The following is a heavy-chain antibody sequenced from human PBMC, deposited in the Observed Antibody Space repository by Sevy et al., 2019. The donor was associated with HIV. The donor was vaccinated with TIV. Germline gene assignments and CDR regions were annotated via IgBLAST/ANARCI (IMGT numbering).Heavy chain of an antibody. CDR2: ISYTSTTI. J-gene: IGHJ6*02. CDR3: PSSDATSRFGYYYFAMDF. Sequence: GGSLRLSYAVSGFTFNTYNMNWVRQAPGKGLEWVSYISYTSTTIYYAHSVRGRFTLSRDNAKNTLYLQMNSLRDEDTAVYYCPSSDATSRFGYYYFAMDFWGQGTSVTVSS. V-gene: IGHV3-48*02. D-gene: IGHD3-22*01. CDR1: GFTFNTYN.